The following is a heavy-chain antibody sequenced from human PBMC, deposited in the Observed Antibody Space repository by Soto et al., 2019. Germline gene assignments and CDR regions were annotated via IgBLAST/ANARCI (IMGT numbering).Heavy chain of an antibody. CDR2: IRSTSDTI. Sequence: EVQLVESGGGLVQPGGSLRLSCAASGFTFSSYSMNWVRQAPGKGLEWVSYIRSTSDTIYYADSVKGRFTISRDNAKYSLSLYVNSLRAEDTAVYYCARVGYYECWSGTISHSYCMDVWGKGTTVTVSS. V-gene: IGHV3-48*01. D-gene: IGHD3-3*01. J-gene: IGHJ6*03. CDR1: GFTFSSYS. CDR3: ARVGYYECWSGTISHSYCMDV.